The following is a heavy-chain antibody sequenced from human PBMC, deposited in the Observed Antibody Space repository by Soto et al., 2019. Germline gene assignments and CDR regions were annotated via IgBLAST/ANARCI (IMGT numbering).Heavy chain of an antibody. J-gene: IGHJ4*02. D-gene: IGHD1-26*01. Sequence: QVQLVQSGAEVKKPGASVKVSCEASGGTFNTYTINWVRQAPGRGLEWVGQIVPMYDSVNYAENFQGRVTITADKSTKTAYMELTSLRSEDTALYVCASWRSYSGSYCFDYWSQGTLVTVSS. V-gene: IGHV1-69*06. CDR2: IVPMYDSV. CDR3: ASWRSYSGSYCFDY. CDR1: GGTFNTYT.